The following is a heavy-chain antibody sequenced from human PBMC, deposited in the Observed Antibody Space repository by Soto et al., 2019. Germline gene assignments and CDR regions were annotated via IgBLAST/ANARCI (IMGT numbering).Heavy chain of an antibody. CDR2: ISPYTGNT. CDR3: ARGVGASYYFDY. D-gene: IGHD1-26*01. CDR1: GYIFVNYG. V-gene: IGHV1-18*01. J-gene: IGHJ4*02. Sequence: ASVKVSCKASGYIFVNYGIAWVRQAPGQGLEWMGWISPYTGNTHSATKVQGRVTMTTDTSTSTAYMELRSLRSDDTAVYYCARGVGASYYFDYWGQGTLVTVSS.